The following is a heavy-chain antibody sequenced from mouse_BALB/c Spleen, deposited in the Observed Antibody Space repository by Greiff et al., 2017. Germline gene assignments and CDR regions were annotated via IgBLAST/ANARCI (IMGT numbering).Heavy chain of an antibody. Sequence: EVMLVESGGDLVKPGGSLKLSCAASGFTFSSYGMSWVRQTPDKRLEWVATISSGGSYTYYPDSVKGRFTISRDNAKNTLYLQMSSLKSEDTAMYYCARREDYDEYYFDYWGQGTTLTVSS. CDR1: GFTFSSYG. CDR2: ISSGGSYT. J-gene: IGHJ2*01. CDR3: ARREDYDEYYFDY. D-gene: IGHD2-4*01. V-gene: IGHV5-6*02.